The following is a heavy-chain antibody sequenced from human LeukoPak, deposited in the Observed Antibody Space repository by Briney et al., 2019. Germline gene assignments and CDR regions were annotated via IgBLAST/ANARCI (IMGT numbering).Heavy chain of an antibody. CDR3: AKARRPDTDYADFER. CDR1: GFTFEDYC. J-gene: IGHJ4*02. CDR2: IHKEGRNT. D-gene: IGHD4-17*01. V-gene: IGHV3-43*02. Sequence: GGSLRLACAASGFTFEDYCMHWVRQAPGGWLEWVSVIHKEGRNTKYADSVKGRFAISRNNSQKSLHLQMNRLTSEDTALYYCAKARRPDTDYADFERWGQGTLVSVSS.